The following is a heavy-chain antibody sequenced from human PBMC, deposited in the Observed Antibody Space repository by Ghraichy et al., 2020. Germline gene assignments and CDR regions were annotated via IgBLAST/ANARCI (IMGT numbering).Heavy chain of an antibody. D-gene: IGHD6-6*01. CDR3: ARATSTGRLVSRLHYYYYMDV. J-gene: IGHJ6*03. CDR1: GYTFTSYG. Sequence: ASVKVSCKASGYTFTSYGISWVRQAPGQGLEWMGWISAYNGNTNYAQKLQGRVTMTTDTSTSTAYMELRSLRSDDTAVYYCARATSTGRLVSRLHYYYYMDVWGKGTTVTVSS. V-gene: IGHV1-18*04. CDR2: ISAYNGNT.